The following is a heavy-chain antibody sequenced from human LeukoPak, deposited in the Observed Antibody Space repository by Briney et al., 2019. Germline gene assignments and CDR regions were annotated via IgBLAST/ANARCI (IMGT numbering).Heavy chain of an antibody. CDR1: GFTFSSYA. CDR3: AKASKMDTILPPFDY. CDR2: ISSNGGST. Sequence: PGGSLRLSCAASGFTFSSYAMSWVRQAPGKGLEWVSSISSNGGSTYYADSVKGRFTISRDNSKNTLYLQMNSLRAEDTAVYYCAKASKMDTILPPFDYRGQGTLVTVSS. V-gene: IGHV3-23*01. J-gene: IGHJ4*02. D-gene: IGHD5-24*01.